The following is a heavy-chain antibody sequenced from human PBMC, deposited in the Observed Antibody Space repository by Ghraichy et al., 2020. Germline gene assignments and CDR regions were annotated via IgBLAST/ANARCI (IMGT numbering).Heavy chain of an antibody. J-gene: IGHJ4*02. D-gene: IGHD3-22*01. CDR3: AKVNQYYYDSSGYEL. Sequence: GGSLRLSCAASGFTFSSYAMSWVRQAPGKGLEWVSAISGSGGSTYYADSVKGRFTISRDNSKNTLYLQMNSLRAEDTAVYYCAKVNQYYYDSSGYELWGQGTLVTVSS. V-gene: IGHV3-23*01. CDR1: GFTFSSYA. CDR2: ISGSGGST.